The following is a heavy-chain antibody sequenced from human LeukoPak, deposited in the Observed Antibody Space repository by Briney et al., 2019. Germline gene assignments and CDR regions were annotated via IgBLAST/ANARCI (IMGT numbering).Heavy chain of an antibody. J-gene: IGHJ5*02. CDR3: ARGYGDWFDP. CDR1: GFTFRNHW. D-gene: IGHD3-10*01. CDR2: INSDGSST. V-gene: IGHV3-74*01. Sequence: GGSLRLSCAASGFTFRNHWMHWVRQAPGKGLVWVSRINSDGSSTYYADSVKGRFSISRDNAKNTLYLQMNSLRAEDTAVYYCARGYGDWFDPWGQGTLVTVSS.